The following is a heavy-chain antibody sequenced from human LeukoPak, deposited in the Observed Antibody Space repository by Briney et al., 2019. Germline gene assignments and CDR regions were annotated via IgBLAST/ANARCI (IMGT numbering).Heavy chain of an antibody. J-gene: IGHJ4*02. V-gene: IGHV3-9*01. D-gene: IGHD3-10*01. CDR3: AKDMDYGSGTPSNFDY. CDR1: GFTFDDYA. Sequence: PGGSLRLSCAASGFTFDDYAMHWVRQAPGKGLEWASGISWNSGSIGYADSVKGRFTISRDNAKNSLYLQMNSLRAEDTALYYCAKDMDYGSGTPSNFDYWGQGTLVTVSS. CDR2: ISWNSGSI.